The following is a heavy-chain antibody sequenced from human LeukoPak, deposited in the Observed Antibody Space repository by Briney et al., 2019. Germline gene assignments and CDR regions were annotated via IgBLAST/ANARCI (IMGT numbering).Heavy chain of an antibody. CDR3: ARVRAYGDYSQAFDI. D-gene: IGHD4-17*01. V-gene: IGHV4-39*07. CDR1: GGSISNTNYY. Sequence: SEALSLTCTVSGGSISNTNYYWGWIRQPPGKGLEWIGSIYYTGNTYYNPSLKSRVTISVDTSKNQFSLKLSSVTAADTAVYYCARVRAYGDYSQAFDIWGQGTMVTVSS. J-gene: IGHJ3*02. CDR2: IYYTGNT.